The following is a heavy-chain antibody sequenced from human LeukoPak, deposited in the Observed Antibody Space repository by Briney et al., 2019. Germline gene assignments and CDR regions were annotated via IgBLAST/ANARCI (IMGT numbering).Heavy chain of an antibody. Sequence: GGSLRLSCAASGFTFSSYSMNWVRQAPGKGLEWVSVIYSGGSTYYADSVKGRFTISRDNSKNTLYLQMNSLSAEDTAVYYCARVTDLGMDVWGKGTTVTVSS. D-gene: IGHD7-27*01. CDR1: GFTFSSYS. CDR3: ARVTDLGMDV. V-gene: IGHV3-53*01. CDR2: IYSGGST. J-gene: IGHJ6*04.